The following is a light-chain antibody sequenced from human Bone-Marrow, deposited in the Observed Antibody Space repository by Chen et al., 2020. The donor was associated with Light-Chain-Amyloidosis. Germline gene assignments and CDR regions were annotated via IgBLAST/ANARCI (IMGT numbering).Light chain of an antibody. V-gene: IGKV4-1*01. J-gene: IGKJ3*01. CDR2: WAS. CDR1: QSVLYNSNNQDY. CDR3: QQYYTTPLP. Sequence: DIVMTQSPDYLAVSLGERATINCKSSQSVLYNSNNQDYLDWYQQKPGQPPNLLMYWASTRESGVPDRISGRGSGTDCTRPNSSRQPEDGADDYCQQYYTTPLPFGPGTKVYF.